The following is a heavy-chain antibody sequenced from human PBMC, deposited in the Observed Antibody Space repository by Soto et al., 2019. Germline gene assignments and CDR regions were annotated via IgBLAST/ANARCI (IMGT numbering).Heavy chain of an antibody. CDR1: GFTFTNAW. CDR2: IRSKTDGGTP. J-gene: IGHJ4*02. CDR3: TTEKGY. Sequence: EVQLVESGGGLVKPGESLRLSCAASGFTFTNAWMNWVRQAPGKGLEWVGRIRSKTDGGTPDYAAPVKGRFTISRDDSKYTLYAQMNSLKTEDTAIYYCTTEKGYWGQGTLVTVSS. V-gene: IGHV3-15*07.